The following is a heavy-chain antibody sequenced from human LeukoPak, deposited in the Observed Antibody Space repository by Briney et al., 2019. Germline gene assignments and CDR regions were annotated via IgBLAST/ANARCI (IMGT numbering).Heavy chain of an antibody. V-gene: IGHV3-48*04. CDR2: ISSSSSTI. CDR3: ARHCSGGSCYRYYYYYGMDV. J-gene: IGHJ6*02. CDR1: GFTFSSYS. D-gene: IGHD2-15*01. Sequence: GGSLRLSCAASGFTFSSYSMNWVRQAPGRGLEWVSYISSSSSTIYYADSVKGRFTISRDNAKNSLYLQMNSLRAEDTAVYYCARHCSGGSCYRYYYYYGMDVWGQGTTVTVSS.